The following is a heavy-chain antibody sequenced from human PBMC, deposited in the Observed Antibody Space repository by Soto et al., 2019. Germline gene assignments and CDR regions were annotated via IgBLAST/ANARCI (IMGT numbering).Heavy chain of an antibody. CDR2: ISYDGSNK. CDR3: ARATTYYDFWSGYSGFDY. J-gene: IGHJ4*02. Sequence: GGSLRLSCAASGFTFSSYGMHWVRQAPGKGLEWVAVISYDGSNKYYADSVKGRFTISRDNSKNTLYLQMNSLRAEDTAVYYCARATTYYDFWSGYSGFDYWGQGTLVTVSS. D-gene: IGHD3-3*01. V-gene: IGHV3-30*03. CDR1: GFTFSSYG.